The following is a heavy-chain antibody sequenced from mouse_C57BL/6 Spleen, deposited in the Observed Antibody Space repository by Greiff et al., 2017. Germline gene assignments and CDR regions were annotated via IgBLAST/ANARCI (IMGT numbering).Heavy chain of an antibody. CDR2: IDPEDGDT. Sequence: VHVKQSGAELVRPGASVKLSCTASGFNIKDYYMHWVKQRPEQGLEWIGRIDPEDGDTEYAPKFQGKATMTADTSSNTAYLQLSSLTSEDTAVYYCTLPGTTVDAYWGQGTTLTVSS. CDR3: TLPGTTVDAY. CDR1: GFNIKDYY. V-gene: IGHV14-1*01. D-gene: IGHD1-1*01. J-gene: IGHJ2*01.